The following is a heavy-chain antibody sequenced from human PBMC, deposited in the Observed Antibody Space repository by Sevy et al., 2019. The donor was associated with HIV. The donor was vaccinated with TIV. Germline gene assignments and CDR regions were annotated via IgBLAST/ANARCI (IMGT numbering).Heavy chain of an antibody. V-gene: IGHV1-24*01. CDR1: GYTLSELS. J-gene: IGHJ4*02. Sequence: ASVKVSCKVFGYTLSELSMHWVRQTPGKGLEWMGSFDPEDGETIYAQKFQGRVAMTEDTSTDTAYMELRSLRSEDTALFYCAITKDYYDNSGYPIDYWGQGTLVTVSS. CDR2: FDPEDGET. CDR3: AITKDYYDNSGYPIDY. D-gene: IGHD3-22*01.